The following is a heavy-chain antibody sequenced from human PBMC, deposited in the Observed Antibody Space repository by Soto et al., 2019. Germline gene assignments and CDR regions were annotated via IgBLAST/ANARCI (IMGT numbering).Heavy chain of an antibody. D-gene: IGHD6-13*01. CDR2: VYYSGRT. CDR3: ARVGLEQLALYYFDY. CDR1: GGSISSGGYY. V-gene: IGHV4-31*03. Sequence: QVQLQESGPGLVKPSQTLSLTCTVSGGSISSGGYYWSWIRQHPGKGLEWIGYVYYSGRTYYNPSLKSRVTISVDTSKNQLSLKLSSVTAADTAVYYCARVGLEQLALYYFDYWGQGTLVTVSS. J-gene: IGHJ4*02.